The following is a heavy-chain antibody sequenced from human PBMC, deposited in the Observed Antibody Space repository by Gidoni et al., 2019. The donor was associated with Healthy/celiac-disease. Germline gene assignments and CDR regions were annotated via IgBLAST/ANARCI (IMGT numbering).Heavy chain of an antibody. CDR3: ASGLHFNSGSYSRPDYGMDV. Sequence: QLQLQESGPGLVKPSETLSLTCTVSGGSISSSRYYWGWIRQPPGKGLEWIGSIYYSGSTYYNPSLKSRVTISVDTSKNQFSLKLSSVTAADTAVYYCASGLHFNSGSYSRPDYGMDVWGQGTTVTVSS. CDR2: IYYSGST. J-gene: IGHJ6*02. CDR1: GGSISSSRYY. D-gene: IGHD1-26*01. V-gene: IGHV4-39*01.